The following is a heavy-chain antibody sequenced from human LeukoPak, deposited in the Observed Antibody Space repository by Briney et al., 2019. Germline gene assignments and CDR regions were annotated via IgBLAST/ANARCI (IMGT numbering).Heavy chain of an antibody. J-gene: IGHJ4*02. CDR3: VKDRVDGSGSQFDY. CDR1: GFSFNNYA. D-gene: IGHD3-10*01. V-gene: IGHV3-23*01. Sequence: PGGSLRLSCVDSGFSFNNYAMTWVRRAPGKGLEWVSVISGSGAITYYADSVKGRFTISRDNSKNTLYLQMNRLRAEDTAMYYCVKDRVDGSGSQFDYWGQGTLVTVSS. CDR2: ISGSGAIT.